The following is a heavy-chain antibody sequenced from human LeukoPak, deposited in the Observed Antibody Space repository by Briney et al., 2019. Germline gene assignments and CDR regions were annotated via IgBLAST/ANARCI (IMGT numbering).Heavy chain of an antibody. D-gene: IGHD1-26*01. Sequence: GGSLRLSCAVSGFTFSDHYMDWVRQAPGKGLEWVGRIRNKAKGYTTEYAASVKGRFTISRDDSKNSLYLQMNSLKTEDTAVYYCARGFNGLDSKVGESWGQGTLVTVSS. CDR2: IRNKAKGYTT. V-gene: IGHV3-72*01. CDR1: GFTFSDHY. J-gene: IGHJ4*02. CDR3: ARGFNGLDSKVGES.